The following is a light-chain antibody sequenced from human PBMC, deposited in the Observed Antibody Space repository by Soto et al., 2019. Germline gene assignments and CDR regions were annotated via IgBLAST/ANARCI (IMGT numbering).Light chain of an antibody. CDR3: SSYTSSSTLV. J-gene: IGLJ3*02. Sequence: QSALTQPASVSGSPGQSITISCIGTSSDIGAYKYFSWYQQHPGTAPILLIYAVSNRPSGVSDLFFGSKSVNTASLTISGLQTDDEADYYCSSYTSSSTLVFGGGTKLTVL. CDR1: SSDIGAYKY. V-gene: IGLV2-14*03. CDR2: AVS.